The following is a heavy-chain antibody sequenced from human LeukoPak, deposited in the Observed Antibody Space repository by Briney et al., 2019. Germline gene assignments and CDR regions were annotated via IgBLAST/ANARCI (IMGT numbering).Heavy chain of an antibody. CDR3: AIMHGYYDGSGYWVQ. J-gene: IGHJ4*02. D-gene: IGHD3-22*01. V-gene: IGHV3-23*01. CDR2: ISPNADRT. Sequence: GGSLRLSCAASGFTFGSYAMSWVRQAPGTGLEWVSFISPNADRTSKADSVEGRFTISRDNPRNTLYLQMNSLRDDDTAVYYCAIMHGYYDGSGYWVQWGQGTLVTVSS. CDR1: GFTFGSYA.